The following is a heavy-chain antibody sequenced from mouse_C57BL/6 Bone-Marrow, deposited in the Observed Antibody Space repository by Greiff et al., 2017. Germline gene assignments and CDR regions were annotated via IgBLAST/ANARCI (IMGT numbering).Heavy chain of an antibody. CDR1: GYSITSGYY. CDR2: ISYDGSN. Sequence: EVQLVESGPGLVKPSQSLSLTCSVTGYSITSGYYWNWLRQFPGNKLEWMGYISYDGSNNYNPSLKNRISITRDTSKNRFFLKLNSVTTEDAATYYCSRDITTVVGNYLDYWGQGTTLTVSS. V-gene: IGHV3-6*01. J-gene: IGHJ2*01. D-gene: IGHD1-1*01. CDR3: SRDITTVVGNYLDY.